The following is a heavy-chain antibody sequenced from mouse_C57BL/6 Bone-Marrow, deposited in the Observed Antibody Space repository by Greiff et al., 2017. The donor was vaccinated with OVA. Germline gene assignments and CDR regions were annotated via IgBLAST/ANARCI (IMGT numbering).Heavy chain of an antibody. V-gene: IGHV1-47*01. Sequence: QVQLKESGAELVKPGASVKMSCKASGYTFTTYPIEWMKQNHGKSLEWIGNFHPYNDDTKYNEKFKGKATLTVEKSSSTVYLELSRLTSDDSAVYYCARGYYGSSYGFADWGKGTLVTVSA. CDR1: GYTFTTYP. D-gene: IGHD1-1*01. J-gene: IGHJ3*01. CDR3: ARGYYGSSYGFAD. CDR2: FHPYNDDT.